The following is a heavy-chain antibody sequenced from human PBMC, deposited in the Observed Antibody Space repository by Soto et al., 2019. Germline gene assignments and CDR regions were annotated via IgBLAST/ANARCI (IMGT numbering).Heavy chain of an antibody. J-gene: IGHJ4*02. CDR3: GRHLAANTAY. CDR2: INSDGSST. V-gene: IGHV3-74*01. D-gene: IGHD3-3*02. Sequence: PGGSLTLSCAASGVPVRSYWMHWVLKATGKWLVWVSRINSDGSSTSYADSVKGRFTISRDNAKNTLYLQMNSLRAEDTAVYYCGRHLAANTAYWRQGTLVPVCS. CDR1: GVPVRSYW.